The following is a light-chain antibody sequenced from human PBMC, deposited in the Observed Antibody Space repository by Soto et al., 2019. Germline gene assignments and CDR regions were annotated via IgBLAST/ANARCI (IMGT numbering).Light chain of an antibody. CDR3: QQRSNWPRFT. J-gene: IGKJ3*01. Sequence: EIVLTQSPATLSLSPGERATLSCRASQSVSSYLAWYQQKPGQAPRLLIYDASNRATGIPARFSGSGSGTDVTLTISSLEPEDFAVYYWQQRSNWPRFTFGPGTKVDIK. V-gene: IGKV3-11*01. CDR2: DAS. CDR1: QSVSSY.